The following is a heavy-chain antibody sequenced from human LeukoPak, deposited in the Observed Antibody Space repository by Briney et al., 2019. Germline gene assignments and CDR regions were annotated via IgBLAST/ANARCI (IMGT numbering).Heavy chain of an antibody. CDR1: GGSISSYY. CDR3: ARGGNDFWSGSPDALDI. V-gene: IGHV4-59*01. J-gene: IGHJ3*02. Sequence: SETLSLTCTVSGGSISSYYWSWIRQLPGKGLEWIGYIYYSGSTNYNPSLKSRVTISVDTSKNQFSLKLSSVTAADTAVYYCARGGNDFWSGSPDALDIWGQGTMVTVSS. CDR2: IYYSGST. D-gene: IGHD3-3*01.